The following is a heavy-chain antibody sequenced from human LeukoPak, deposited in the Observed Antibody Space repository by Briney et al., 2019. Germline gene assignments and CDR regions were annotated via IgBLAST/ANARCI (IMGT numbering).Heavy chain of an antibody. CDR1: GFTFSSYW. CDR3: ARVFWSSWYGLQPMDV. V-gene: IGHV3-7*01. Sequence: PGGSLRLSCAASGFTFSSYWTSWVRQAPGKGLEWVANIKQDGSEKYYVDSVKGRFTISRDNAKNSLYLQMNSLRAEDMAVYYCARVFWSSWYGLQPMDVWGKGTTVTVSS. J-gene: IGHJ6*04. D-gene: IGHD6-13*01. CDR2: IKQDGSEK.